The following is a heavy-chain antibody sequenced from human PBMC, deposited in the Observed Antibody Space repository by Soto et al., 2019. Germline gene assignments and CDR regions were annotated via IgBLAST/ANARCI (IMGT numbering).Heavy chain of an antibody. Sequence: GGSLRLSCAASGFTFCSYGMHWVRQAPGKGLEWVAVISYDGSNKYYADSVKGRFTISRDNSKNTLYLQMNSLRAEDTAVYYCAKKGGTVTTLNYYYYMDVWGKGTTVTVSS. CDR2: ISYDGSNK. V-gene: IGHV3-30*18. CDR3: AKKGGTVTTLNYYYYMDV. CDR1: GFTFCSYG. D-gene: IGHD4-4*01. J-gene: IGHJ6*03.